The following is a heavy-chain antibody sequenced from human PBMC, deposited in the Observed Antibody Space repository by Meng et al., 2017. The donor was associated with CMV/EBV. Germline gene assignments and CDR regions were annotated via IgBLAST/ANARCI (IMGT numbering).Heavy chain of an antibody. J-gene: IGHJ3*02. D-gene: IGHD3-10*01. CDR2: ISNSDGST. Sequence: GESLKISCAASGFIFSTYAMNWVRQAPGKGLEWVSGISNSDGSTYYADSVKCRFTISRDNSKDTLYLQMSSLRAEDTAVYYCVRPSFGGAFDIWGQGALVTVSS. CDR1: GFIFSTYA. V-gene: IGHV3-23*01. CDR3: VRPSFGGAFDI.